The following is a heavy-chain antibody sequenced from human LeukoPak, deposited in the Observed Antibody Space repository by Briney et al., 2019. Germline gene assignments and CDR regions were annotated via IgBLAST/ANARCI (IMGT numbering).Heavy chain of an antibody. CDR3: ARDRGSVSPGVGYYYDY. J-gene: IGHJ4*01. V-gene: IGHV3-11*01. CDR2: ISSSGRLM. D-gene: IGHD3-10*01. Sequence: GGSLRLSCAASGFTFSDYYINWIRQAPGKGLEWVSHISSSGRLMQYADSVKGRFTISRDNAKNSLYLQMNSLRAEDTAVYYCARDRGSVSPGVGYYYDYWGQGTLVTVSS. CDR1: GFTFSDYY.